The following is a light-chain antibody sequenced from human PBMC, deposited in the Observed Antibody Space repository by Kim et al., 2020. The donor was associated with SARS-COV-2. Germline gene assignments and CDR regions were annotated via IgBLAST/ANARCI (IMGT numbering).Light chain of an antibody. J-gene: IGKJ1*01. CDR3: QQFRT. CDR1: QSVSSSY. V-gene: IGKV3-20*01. Sequence: ELVLTQSPGTLSLSPGERATLSCRASQSVSSSYLAWYQHKPGQAPRLLIYDASSRATGIPDRFSGSGSGTDFTLTISRLEPEDFAVYYCQQFRTFGQGTKVDIK. CDR2: DAS.